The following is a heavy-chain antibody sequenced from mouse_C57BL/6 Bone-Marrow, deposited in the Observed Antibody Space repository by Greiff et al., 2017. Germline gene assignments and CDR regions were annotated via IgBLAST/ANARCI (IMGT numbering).Heavy chain of an antibody. CDR3: ARERGPFYAPDY. V-gene: IGHV5-4*01. D-gene: IGHD2-12*01. CDR1: GFTFSSYA. CDR2: ISDGGSYT. J-gene: IGHJ2*01. Sequence: EVQLVESGGGLVKPGGSLKLSCAASGFTFSSYAMSWVRQTPEKRLEWVATISDGGSYTYYPDNVKGRFTISRDNAKNNLYLQMSHLTSEDTAMYYCARERGPFYAPDYGGKGTTLTGSS.